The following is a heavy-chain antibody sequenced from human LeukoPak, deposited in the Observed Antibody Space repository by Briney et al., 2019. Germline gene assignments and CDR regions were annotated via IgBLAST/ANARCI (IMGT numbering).Heavy chain of an antibody. CDR1: GFTFSSYA. V-gene: IGHV3-23*01. J-gene: IGHJ6*03. Sequence: GGSLRLSCAASGFTFSSYAMSWVRQAPGKGLEWVSAISGSGGSTYYADSVKGRFTISRDNSKNTLYLQMNSLRAEDTAVYYCAKGTGSSLDYYYYYMDVWGKGTTVTVSS. CDR2: ISGSGGST. CDR3: AKGTGSSLDYYYYYMDV. D-gene: IGHD6-6*01.